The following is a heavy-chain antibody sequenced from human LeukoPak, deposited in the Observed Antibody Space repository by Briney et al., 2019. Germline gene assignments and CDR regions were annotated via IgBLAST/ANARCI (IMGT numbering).Heavy chain of an antibody. CDR1: GFTFSSYA. Sequence: GGSLRLSCAATGFTFSSYAMSSVRQALGKGLEWVSAISGSGGSTYYADSVKGRFTISRDNSKNTLYLQMNSLRAEDTAVYYCAKVNKVAAATGYYFDYWGQGTLVTVSS. CDR2: ISGSGGST. D-gene: IGHD2-15*01. V-gene: IGHV3-23*01. CDR3: AKVNKVAAATGYYFDY. J-gene: IGHJ4*02.